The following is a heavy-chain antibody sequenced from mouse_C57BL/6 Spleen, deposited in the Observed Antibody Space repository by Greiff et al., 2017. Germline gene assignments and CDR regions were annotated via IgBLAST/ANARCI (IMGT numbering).Heavy chain of an antibody. CDR1: GYSITSGYY. Sequence: EVQRVESGPGLVKPSQSLSLTCSVTGYSITSGYYWNWIRQFPGNKLEWMGYISYDGSNNYNPSLKNRISITRDTSKNQFFLKFDSVTTEDTATYYCAREGGYFFDAMDYWGQGTSVTVSS. CDR2: ISYDGSN. CDR3: AREGGYFFDAMDY. V-gene: IGHV3-6*01. D-gene: IGHD3-1*01. J-gene: IGHJ4*01.